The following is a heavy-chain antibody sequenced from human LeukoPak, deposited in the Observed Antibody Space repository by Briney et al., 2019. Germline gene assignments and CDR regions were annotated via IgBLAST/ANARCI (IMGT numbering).Heavy chain of an antibody. V-gene: IGHV4-4*02. CDR1: VDSISSSNW. CDR2: IYHSGST. D-gene: IGHD6-6*01. J-gene: IGHJ4*02. Sequence: SETLLLTCSVSVDSISSSNWWSWVRQPPWEGLEWIGEIYHSGSTNYNPSLKSRVTISVDKSKNQFSLKLSSVTAADTAVYYCARDSSIAARQPFDYWGQGTLVTVFS. CDR3: ARDSSIAARQPFDY.